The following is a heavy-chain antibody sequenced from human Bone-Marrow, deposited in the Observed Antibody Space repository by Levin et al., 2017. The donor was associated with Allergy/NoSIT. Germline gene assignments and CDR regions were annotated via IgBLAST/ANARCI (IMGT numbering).Heavy chain of an antibody. V-gene: IGHV3-33*01. CDR1: GFTFSSYG. D-gene: IGHD6-19*01. CDR2: IWYDGSNK. J-gene: IGHJ4*02. Sequence: GSLRLSCAASGFTFSSYGMHWVRQAPGKGLEWVAVIWYDGSNKYYADSVKGRFTISRDNSKNTLYLQMNSLRAEDTAVYYCAREPNIAVAFDYWGQGTLVTVSS. CDR3: AREPNIAVAFDY.